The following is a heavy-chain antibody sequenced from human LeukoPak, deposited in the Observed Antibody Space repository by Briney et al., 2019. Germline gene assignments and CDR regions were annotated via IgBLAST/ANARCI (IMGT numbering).Heavy chain of an antibody. Sequence: SETLSLTCAVYGGSFSGYYWSWIRQPPGKGLEWIGEINHSGSTNYNPSLKSRVTISVDTSKNQFSLKLSSVTAADTAVYCCASLSDSSGYYYDYYYYGMDVWGQGTTVTVSS. CDR3: ASLSDSSGYYYDYYYYGMDV. J-gene: IGHJ6*02. CDR1: GGSFSGYY. D-gene: IGHD3-22*01. V-gene: IGHV4-34*01. CDR2: INHSGST.